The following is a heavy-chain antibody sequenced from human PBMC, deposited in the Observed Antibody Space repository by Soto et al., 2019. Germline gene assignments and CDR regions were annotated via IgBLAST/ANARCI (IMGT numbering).Heavy chain of an antibody. V-gene: IGHV4-34*01. J-gene: IGHJ4*02. D-gene: IGHD1-20*01. CDR1: GGSFSGYY. CDR3: ASNGITGPGPDY. Sequence: QVQLQQWGAGLLKPSETLSLTCAVYGGSFSGYYWSWIRQPPGKGLEWIGEINHSGSTNYNPSLKSRVAISVDPSKNQFSLKLSSVTAADTAVYYCASNGITGPGPDYLGQGTLVTVSS. CDR2: INHSGST.